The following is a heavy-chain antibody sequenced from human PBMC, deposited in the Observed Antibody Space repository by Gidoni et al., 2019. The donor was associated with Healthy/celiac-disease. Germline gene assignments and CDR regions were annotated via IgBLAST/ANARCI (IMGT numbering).Heavy chain of an antibody. CDR2: MNPNSGNT. D-gene: IGHD2-2*01. J-gene: IGHJ3*02. Sequence: QVQLVQSGAEVKKPGASVKVSCKASGYTFTSYDINWVRQATGQGLEWMGWMNPNSGNTGYAQKFQGRVTMTRNTSISTAYMELSSLRSEDTAVYYCAVTSGYQLRKGDAFDIWGQGTMVTVSS. CDR1: GYTFTSYD. CDR3: AVTSGYQLRKGDAFDI. V-gene: IGHV1-8*01.